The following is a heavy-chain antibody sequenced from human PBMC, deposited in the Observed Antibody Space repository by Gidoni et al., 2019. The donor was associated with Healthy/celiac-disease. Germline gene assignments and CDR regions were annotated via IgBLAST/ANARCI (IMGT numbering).Heavy chain of an antibody. CDR2: ISYDGSNQ. Sequence: QVQLVAPGGGVVQPGRSLRLSCCASGFTFSSYAMHWVRQAPGKGLEWVAVISYDGSNQYYADSVKGRFTISRDNSKNTLYLQMNGLRAEDTAVYYCARGPDYYDSSGDNFDDWGQGTLVAVSS. CDR3: ARGPDYYDSSGDNFDD. V-gene: IGHV3-30*04. J-gene: IGHJ4*02. CDR1: GFTFSSYA. D-gene: IGHD3-22*01.